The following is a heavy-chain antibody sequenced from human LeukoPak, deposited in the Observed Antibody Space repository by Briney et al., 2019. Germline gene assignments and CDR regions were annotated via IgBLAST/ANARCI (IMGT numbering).Heavy chain of an antibody. J-gene: IGHJ4*02. CDR1: GFTFSSYG. V-gene: IGHV3-30*18. Sequence: PGGSLRLSCAASGFTFSSYGMHGLRQAPCKGLEGVAVISYDGSNKYDADSVKGRFIISIDKSKKQLYLQMNRLRARDTDVYYCAKGGGRDGCCTNDCGYGPPFDYWGQGTLVTVSS. CDR3: AKGGGRDGCCTNDCGYGPPFDY. CDR2: ISYDGSNK. D-gene: IGHD2-8*01.